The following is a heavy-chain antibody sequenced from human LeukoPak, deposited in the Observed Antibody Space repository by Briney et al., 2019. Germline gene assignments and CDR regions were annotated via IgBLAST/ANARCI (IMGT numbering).Heavy chain of an antibody. CDR3: ARGAFGEAAGLDN. Sequence: GRSLRLSCAASGFTFSSFGMHWVRQAPGKGLEWVVIIWYDGGNKYYADSVKGRFTISRDNSKNTVYLQMNSLRVEDTAVYYCARGAFGEAAGLDNWGQGALVTVSS. CDR1: GFTFSSFG. J-gene: IGHJ4*02. CDR2: IWYDGGNK. D-gene: IGHD6-13*01. V-gene: IGHV3-33*01.